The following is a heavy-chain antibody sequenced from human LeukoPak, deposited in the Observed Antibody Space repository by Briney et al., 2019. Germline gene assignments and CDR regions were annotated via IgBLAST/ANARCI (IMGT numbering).Heavy chain of an antibody. CDR3: ARSLSGYEGGY. J-gene: IGHJ4*02. D-gene: IGHD6-25*01. CDR2: ISAYNGNT. V-gene: IGHV1-18*01. CDR1: GYTFTSYG. Sequence: ASVKVSCKASGYTFTSYGISWVRQAPGQGRDWMGWISAYNGNTNYAQKLQGRVTITTHTSTREPYMELRSLRSDDTAVYYCARSLSGYEGGYWGQGTLVTVSS.